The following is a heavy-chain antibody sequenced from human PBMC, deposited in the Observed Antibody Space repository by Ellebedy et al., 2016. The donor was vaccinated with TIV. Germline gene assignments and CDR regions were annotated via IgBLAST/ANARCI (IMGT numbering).Heavy chain of an antibody. Sequence: GESLKISCAASGFTFSSYAMSWVRQAPGKGLEWVSAISGSDGSTYYADSVKGRFPISRDNSKNTLYLQMSSLRADDTAIYYCARDKSPTMIALDFWGQGTLVTVSS. CDR3: ARDKSPTMIALDF. J-gene: IGHJ4*02. CDR1: GFTFSSYA. V-gene: IGHV3-23*01. D-gene: IGHD3-22*01. CDR2: ISGSDGST.